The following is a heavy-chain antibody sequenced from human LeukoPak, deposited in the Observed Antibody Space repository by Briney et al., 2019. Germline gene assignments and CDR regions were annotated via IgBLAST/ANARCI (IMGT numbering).Heavy chain of an antibody. CDR1: GFTFSSYW. CDR2: TKQDGSEK. J-gene: IGHJ4*02. CDR3: ARDGGSGYAYDY. D-gene: IGHD5-12*01. V-gene: IGHV3-7*01. Sequence: GGSLRLSCAASGFTFSSYWMSWVRQAQGKGLEWVANTKQDGSEKHYVDSVRGRFTTSRDNAKNSLYLQMNSLRAEDTAVYYCARDGGSGYAYDYWGQGTQVTVSS.